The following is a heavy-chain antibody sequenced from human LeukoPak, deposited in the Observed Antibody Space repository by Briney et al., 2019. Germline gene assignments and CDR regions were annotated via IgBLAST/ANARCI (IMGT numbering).Heavy chain of an antibody. CDR3: AKGPGYYDFWGYFDL. J-gene: IGHJ2*01. CDR2: ISGSGGST. Sequence: PGGSLRLSCAASGFTFSSYAMSWVRQAPGKGLEWVSAISGSGGSTYCADSVKGRFTISRDNSKNTLYLQMNSLRAEDTAVYYCAKGPGYYDFWGYFDLWGRGTLVTVSS. D-gene: IGHD3-3*01. V-gene: IGHV3-23*01. CDR1: GFTFSSYA.